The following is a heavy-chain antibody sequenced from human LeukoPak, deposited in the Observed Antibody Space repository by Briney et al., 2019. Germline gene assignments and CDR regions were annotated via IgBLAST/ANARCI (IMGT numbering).Heavy chain of an antibody. Sequence: ASVKVSCKASGYTFTNYNINWVRQATGQGLERMGWMNPNTGNAGYAQKFQGRVTMTRNTSISTAYMDLSSLRSEDTAVYYCATPSGYDLDAFDIWGQGTMVTVSS. CDR3: ATPSGYDLDAFDI. CDR2: MNPNTGNA. J-gene: IGHJ3*02. V-gene: IGHV1-8*01. D-gene: IGHD5-12*01. CDR1: GYTFTNYN.